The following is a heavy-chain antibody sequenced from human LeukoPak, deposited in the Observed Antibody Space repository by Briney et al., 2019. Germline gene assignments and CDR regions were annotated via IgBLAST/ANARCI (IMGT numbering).Heavy chain of an antibody. Sequence: AGGSLRLSCAASGFTFSSYWMSWVRQAPGKGLEWVANIKQDGSERNYVDSVKGRFTISRDNSKNTLYLQMNSLRAEDTAVYYCARGYGDYPNAFDIWGQGTMVTVSS. V-gene: IGHV3-7*04. CDR3: ARGYGDYPNAFDI. CDR1: GFTFSSYW. J-gene: IGHJ3*02. CDR2: IKQDGSER. D-gene: IGHD4-17*01.